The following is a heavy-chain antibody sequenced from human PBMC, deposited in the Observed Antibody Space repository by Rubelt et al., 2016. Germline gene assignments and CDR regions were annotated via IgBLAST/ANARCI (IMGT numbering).Heavy chain of an antibody. V-gene: IGHV3-48*01. CDR3: ARATVTTSGYYGMDV. CDR2: ISSDSSTV. D-gene: IGHD4-17*01. J-gene: IGHJ6*02. CDR1: GFTFSSYS. Sequence: GSLRLSCAASGFTFSSYSMNWVRQAPGKGLEWVSYISSDSSTVYYADSVKGRFTISRDNAKNSLYLQMNSLRVEDTAVYYCARATVTTSGYYGMDVWGQGTRVTVSS.